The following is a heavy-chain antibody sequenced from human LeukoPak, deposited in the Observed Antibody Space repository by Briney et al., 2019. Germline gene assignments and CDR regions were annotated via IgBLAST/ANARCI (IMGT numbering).Heavy chain of an antibody. V-gene: IGHV1-2*02. D-gene: IGHD6-19*01. CDR1: GYTLTELS. CDR3: ARDRSSGWYYFDY. Sequence: GASVKVSCKVSGYTLTELSMHWVRQAPGQGLEWMGWINPNSGGTNYAQKFQGRVTMTRDTSISTAYMELSRLRSDDTAVYYCARDRSSGWYYFDYWGQGTLVTVSS. CDR2: INPNSGGT. J-gene: IGHJ4*02.